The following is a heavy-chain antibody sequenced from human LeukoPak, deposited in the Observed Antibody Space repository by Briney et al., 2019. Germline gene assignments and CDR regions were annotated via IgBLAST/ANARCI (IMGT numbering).Heavy chain of an antibody. Sequence: SETLSLTCTVSGGSISNSSYYWGWIRQPAGKGLEWIGRIYTSGSTNYNPSLKSRVTISVDTSKNQFSLKLSSVTAADTAVYYCARDSITMVREAYDAFDIWGQGTMVTVSS. J-gene: IGHJ3*02. CDR1: GGSISNSSYY. D-gene: IGHD3-10*01. V-gene: IGHV4-61*02. CDR3: ARDSITMVREAYDAFDI. CDR2: IYTSGST.